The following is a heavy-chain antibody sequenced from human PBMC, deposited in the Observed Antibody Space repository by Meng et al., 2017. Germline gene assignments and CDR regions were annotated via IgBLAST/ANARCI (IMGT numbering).Heavy chain of an antibody. Sequence: RVRLGVEVTKPGASVKVACKASGYTFTGYYMHWVRQAPGQGLEWMGRINPNSGGTNYAQKFQGRVTMTRDTSISTAYMELSRLRSDDTAVYYCARGLYGSGSPREYFDYWGQGTLVTVSS. CDR2: INPNSGGT. J-gene: IGHJ4*02. CDR1: GYTFTGYY. V-gene: IGHV1-2*06. D-gene: IGHD3-10*01. CDR3: ARGLYGSGSPREYFDY.